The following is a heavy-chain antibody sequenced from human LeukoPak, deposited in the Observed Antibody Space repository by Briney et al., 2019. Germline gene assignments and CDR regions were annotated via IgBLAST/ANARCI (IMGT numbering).Heavy chain of an antibody. D-gene: IGHD3-22*01. Sequence: PGGSLRLSCAASGFTFSDYYMSWIRQAPGKGLEWVSYISSSGSTIYYADSVKGRFTISRDNAKNSLYLQMNSLRADDTAVYYCARLHSRPGGRDAFDIWGQGTMVTVSS. CDR3: ARLHSRPGGRDAFDI. J-gene: IGHJ3*02. CDR2: ISSSGSTI. CDR1: GFTFSDYY. V-gene: IGHV3-11*01.